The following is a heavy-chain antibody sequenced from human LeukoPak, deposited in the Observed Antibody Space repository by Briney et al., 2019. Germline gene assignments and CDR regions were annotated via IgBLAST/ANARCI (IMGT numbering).Heavy chain of an antibody. CDR1: GFTFSSYG. CDR3: ARVNGGTRFDP. J-gene: IGHJ5*02. V-gene: IGHV3-33*01. Sequence: GGSLRLSCAASGFTFSSYGMHWVRQAPGKGLEWVAVIWYDGSNKYYADSVKGRFTISRDDSKNTLYLQMNSLRVEDTAVYYCARVNGGTRFDPWGQGSLVTVSS. D-gene: IGHD4-23*01. CDR2: IWYDGSNK.